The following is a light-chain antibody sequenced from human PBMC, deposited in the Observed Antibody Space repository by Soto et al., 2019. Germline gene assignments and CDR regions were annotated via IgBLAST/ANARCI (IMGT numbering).Light chain of an antibody. CDR3: QQYGTSPRT. V-gene: IGKV3-20*01. CDR1: QSVSSNY. J-gene: IGKJ1*01. CDR2: GAS. Sequence: EIVLAQSPGTLSLSPAEGATLSCRASQSVSSNYLAWYQQKPGQAPRLLIYGASSRATGIPDRFSGSGSGTDFTLSISRLEPEDFAVYYCQQYGTSPRTFGQGTKVEIK.